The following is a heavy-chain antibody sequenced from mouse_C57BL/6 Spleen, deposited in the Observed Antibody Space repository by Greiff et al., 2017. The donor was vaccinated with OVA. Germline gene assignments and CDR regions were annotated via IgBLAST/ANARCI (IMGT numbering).Heavy chain of an antibody. J-gene: IGHJ3*01. CDR2: IDPETGGT. CDR3: TRKGQNWAWFAY. CDR1: CYTFTDYE. V-gene: IGHV1-15*01. D-gene: IGHD3-3*01. Sequence: VQLQQSGAELVRPGASVTLSCKASCYTFTDYEMHWVKQTPVHGLEWIGAIDPETGGTAYNQKFKGKAILTADKSSSTAYMELRSLTSEDSAVYYCTRKGQNWAWFAYWGQGTLVTVSA.